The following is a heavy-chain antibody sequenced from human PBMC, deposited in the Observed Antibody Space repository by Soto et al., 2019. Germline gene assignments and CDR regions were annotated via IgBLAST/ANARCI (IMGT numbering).Heavy chain of an antibody. V-gene: IGHV3-30*01. CDR1: VFTFADYA. Sequence: WWSLRLSCVASVFTFADYAMHWFRRIPGKGLEWVAVISYSGDRQYYAESVKGRFTISRDNSKKTLYLQMFSLTSEDSAVFYCARTPAAMITDRYNWFDSWGPGTQVTVSS. J-gene: IGHJ5*01. D-gene: IGHD3-16*01. CDR2: ISYSGDRQ. CDR3: ARTPAAMITDRYNWFDS.